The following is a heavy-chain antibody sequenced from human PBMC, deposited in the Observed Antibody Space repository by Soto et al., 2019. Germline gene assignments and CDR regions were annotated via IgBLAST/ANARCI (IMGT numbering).Heavy chain of an antibody. CDR3: ARDRSNSPDYFDF. D-gene: IGHD6-6*01. CDR2: IYYSGRT. V-gene: IGHV4-30-4*01. J-gene: IGHJ4*02. CDR1: GGSIDNYEYY. Sequence: SETLSLTCTVSGGSIDNYEYYWTWIRQPPGKGLEWVGYIYYSGRTNYNPSLNSRLTISLDTSKNQFSLRLTPVSAADTAMYYCARDRSNSPDYFDFWGQGTLVTVSS.